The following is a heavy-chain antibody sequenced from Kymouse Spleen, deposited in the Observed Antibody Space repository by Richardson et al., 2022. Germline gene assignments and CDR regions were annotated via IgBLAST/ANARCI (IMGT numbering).Heavy chain of an antibody. CDR1: GYTFTSYG. CDR2: ISAYNGNT. V-gene: IGHV1-18*01. D-gene: IGHD3-10*01. Sequence: QVQLVQSGAEVKKPGASVKVSCKASGYTFTSYGISWVRQAPGQGLEWMGWISAYNGNTNYAQKLQGRVTMTTDTSTSTAYMELRSLRSDDTAVYYCARIAYTISTIKPLLWFGSPFDYWGQGTLVTVSS. CDR3: ARIAYTISTIKPLLWFGSPFDY. J-gene: IGHJ4*02.